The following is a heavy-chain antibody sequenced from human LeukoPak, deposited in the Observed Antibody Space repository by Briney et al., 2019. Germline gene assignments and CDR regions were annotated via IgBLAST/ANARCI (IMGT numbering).Heavy chain of an antibody. Sequence: PSETLSLTCTVPGGSISSYYWSWIRQPPGKGLDWVGYIYYSGSINYNPSLKSRVTISVDTSKNQFSLKLSSVTAADTAVYYCARGRGSSGWYFPYWGQGTLVTVSS. CDR3: ARGRGSSGWYFPY. J-gene: IGHJ4*02. CDR1: GGSISSYY. CDR2: IYYSGSI. D-gene: IGHD6-19*01. V-gene: IGHV4-59*01.